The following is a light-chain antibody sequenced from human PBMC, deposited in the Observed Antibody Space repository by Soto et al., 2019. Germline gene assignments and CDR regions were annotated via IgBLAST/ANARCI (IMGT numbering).Light chain of an antibody. V-gene: IGLV2-14*01. Sequence: SVLTQPASVSGSPGQSITISCTGTSSDVGGYNYVSWYQQHPGKAPKLMIYDVSNRPSGVSNRFSGSKSGNTASLTISGLQAEEEADYYCSSYTSSSTLPYVFGTGTRSPS. J-gene: IGLJ1*01. CDR1: SSDVGGYNY. CDR3: SSYTSSSTLPYV. CDR2: DVS.